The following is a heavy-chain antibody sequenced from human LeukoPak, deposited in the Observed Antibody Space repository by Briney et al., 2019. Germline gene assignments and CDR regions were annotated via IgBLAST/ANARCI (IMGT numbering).Heavy chain of an antibody. J-gene: IGHJ6*04. CDR1: GGTFSSYA. V-gene: IGHV1-69*13. Sequence: GPSVKVSCKASGGTFSSYAISWVRQAPGQGLEWMGGIIPIFGTANYAQKFQGRVTITADESTSTAYMELSSLRSEDTAVYYCARGAGYSTLPYYYGMDVWGKGTTVTVSS. D-gene: IGHD5-24*01. CDR2: IIPIFGTA. CDR3: ARGAGYSTLPYYYGMDV.